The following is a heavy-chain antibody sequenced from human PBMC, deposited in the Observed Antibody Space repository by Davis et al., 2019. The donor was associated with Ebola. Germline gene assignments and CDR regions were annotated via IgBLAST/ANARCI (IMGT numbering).Heavy chain of an antibody. V-gene: IGHV1-8*02. CDR2: MNPNSGNT. CDR3: ARYYYDSSGYYSGDY. J-gene: IGHJ4*02. CDR1: GYTFTSYY. Sequence: ASVKVSCKASGYTFTSYYMHWVRQATGQGLEWMGWMNPNSGNTGYAQKFQGRVTMTRNTSISTAYMELSSLRSEDTAVYYCARYYYDSSGYYSGDYWGQGTLVTVSS. D-gene: IGHD3-22*01.